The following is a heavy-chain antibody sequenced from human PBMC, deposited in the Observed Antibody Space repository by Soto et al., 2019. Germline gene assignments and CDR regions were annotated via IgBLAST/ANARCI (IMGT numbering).Heavy chain of an antibody. CDR1: GYTLTELS. CDR3: ARRDCYYGSGRQVEYYYGMDV. CDR2: FDPEDGET. J-gene: IGHJ6*02. V-gene: IGHV1-24*01. Sequence: ASVKVSCKVSGYTLTELSMHWVRQAPGKGLEWMRGFDPEDGETIYAQKFQGRVTMTEDTSTDTAYMELSSLRSEDTAVYYCARRDCYYGSGRQVEYYYGMDVWGQGTTVTVSS. D-gene: IGHD3-10*01.